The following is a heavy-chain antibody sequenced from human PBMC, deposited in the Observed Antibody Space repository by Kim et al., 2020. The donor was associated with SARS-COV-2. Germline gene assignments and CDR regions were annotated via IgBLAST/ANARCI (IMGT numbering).Heavy chain of an antibody. CDR1: GYTFTSYA. V-gene: IGHV1-3*01. D-gene: IGHD5-18*01. J-gene: IGHJ4*02. CDR2: INAGNGNT. Sequence: ASVKVSCKASGYTFTSYAMHWVRQAPGQRLEWMGWINAGNGNTKYLQKFQGRVTITRDTSASTAYMELSSLRSEDTAVYYCARGYTYGQTFDYWGQGTLVTVSS. CDR3: ARGYTYGQTFDY.